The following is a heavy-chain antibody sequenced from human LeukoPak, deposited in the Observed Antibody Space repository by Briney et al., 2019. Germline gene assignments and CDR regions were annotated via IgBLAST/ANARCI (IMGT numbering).Heavy chain of an antibody. CDR1: GYSFTSYA. CDR2: INAGNGNT. CDR3: ARVVFRGVTTLDYYYGMDV. Sequence: ASVKVSCKGSGYSFTSYAMHWVRQAPGQRLEWMGWINAGNGNTKYSQKFQARVTITRDTSASTAYMELNSLRSEHTAVYYCARVVFRGVTTLDYYYGMDVWGQGTTVTVSS. D-gene: IGHD3-10*01. V-gene: IGHV1-3*01. J-gene: IGHJ6*02.